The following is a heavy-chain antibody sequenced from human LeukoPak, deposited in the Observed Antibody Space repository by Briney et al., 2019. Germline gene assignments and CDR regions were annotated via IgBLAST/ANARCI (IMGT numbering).Heavy chain of an antibody. CDR2: IFYSGDT. CDR1: GGSISRSTYY. V-gene: IGHV4-39*06. Sequence: SETLSLTCSVSGGSISRSTYYWGWIRQPPGKGLEWIGSIFYSGDTYYNPSLKSRVTISVDTSKNQFPLKLSSVTAADTAVYYCARGPTLDDKYYYDSSGYYYVLDAFDIWGQGTMVTVSS. CDR3: ARGPTLDDKYYYDSSGYYYVLDAFDI. D-gene: IGHD3-22*01. J-gene: IGHJ3*02.